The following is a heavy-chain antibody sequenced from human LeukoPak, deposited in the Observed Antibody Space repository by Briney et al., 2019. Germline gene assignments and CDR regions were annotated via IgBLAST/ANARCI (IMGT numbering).Heavy chain of an antibody. J-gene: IGHJ6*04. CDR1: GFTFSSYE. CDR3: ARGRVATVRIYYYYYGMDV. Sequence: GGSLRLSCAASGFTFSSYEMNWVRQAPGKGLEWVSYISSSGSTICYADSVKGRFTISRDNAKNSLYLQMNSLRAEDTAVYYCARGRVATVRIYYYYYGMDVWGKGTTVTVSS. V-gene: IGHV3-48*03. CDR2: ISSSGSTI. D-gene: IGHD5-12*01.